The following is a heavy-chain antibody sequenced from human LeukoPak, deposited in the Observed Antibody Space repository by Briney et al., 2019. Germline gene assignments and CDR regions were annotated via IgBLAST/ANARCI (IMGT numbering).Heavy chain of an antibody. CDR1: GCTFSSYA. V-gene: IGHV3-23*01. J-gene: IGHJ4*02. Sequence: GGSLRLSCAASGCTFSSYAMSWVRQAPRKGLEWVSAFSGSAGSTYYADSVKGRFTISRDNSKNTLYLQMNSLRAEDTAVYYCAKHIEGYNYGSYYFDYWGQGTLVTVSS. CDR3: AKHIEGYNYGSYYFDY. CDR2: FSGSAGST. D-gene: IGHD5-18*01.